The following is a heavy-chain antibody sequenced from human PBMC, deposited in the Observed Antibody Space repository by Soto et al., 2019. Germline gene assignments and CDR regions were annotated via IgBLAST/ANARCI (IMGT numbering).Heavy chain of an antibody. V-gene: IGHV1-69*12. CDR1: GGTFRSYA. CDR2: IIPILGTT. J-gene: IGHJ6*02. Sequence: QVQLVQSGAEVKKPGSSVKVSCKASGGTFRSYAISWVRQAPGQGLEWMGGIIPILGTTNYAQKFQGRVTMTADESTSTTYMELSSLRSEDTAVYYCGGGHQGSGRSTLAVIRSYGLDVWCQGTTVTVPS. D-gene: IGHD3-10*01. CDR3: GGGHQGSGRSTLAVIRSYGLDV.